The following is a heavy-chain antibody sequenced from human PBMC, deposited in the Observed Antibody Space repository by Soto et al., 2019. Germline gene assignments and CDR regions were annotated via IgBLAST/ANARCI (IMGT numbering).Heavy chain of an antibody. CDR2: LSGSGDTT. CDR1: GFTFSSYG. Sequence: PGGSLRLSCAASGFTFSSYGMNWVRQAPGKGLEWVSSLSGSGDTTYYADSVRGRFSISRDNSKNTLYLQMSSLRGEDTAVYYCSNGNQFFYYCAMDVWGQGTTVTVSS. D-gene: IGHD1-26*01. J-gene: IGHJ6*02. CDR3: SNGNQFFYYCAMDV. V-gene: IGHV3-23*01.